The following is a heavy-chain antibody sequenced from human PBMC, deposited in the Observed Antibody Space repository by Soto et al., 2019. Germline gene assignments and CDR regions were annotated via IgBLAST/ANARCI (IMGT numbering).Heavy chain of an antibody. D-gene: IGHD7-27*01. CDR1: GFTFSIFA. CDR3: AKEVSLGSTVDLGY. Sequence: GGSLRLSCAASGFTFSIFAMSWVRQSPGKGLEWVSTISGSGGSTYYADAVKGRFTISRDNSMGTLYLQMKSLRVEDTAIYYCAKEVSLGSTVDLGYWGQGTLVTVSS. CDR2: ISGSGGST. V-gene: IGHV3-23*01. J-gene: IGHJ4*02.